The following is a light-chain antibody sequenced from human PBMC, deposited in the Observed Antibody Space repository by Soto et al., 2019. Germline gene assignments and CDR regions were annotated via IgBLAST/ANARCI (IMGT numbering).Light chain of an antibody. CDR3: SSYTSSTALV. CDR2: EVS. CDR1: SSDVGGYNY. V-gene: IGLV2-14*01. Sequence: QSALTQPASVSGSPGQSITISCTGTSSDVGGYNYVSWYQHHPGKAPKLMIYEVSNRPSGVSDRFSGSKAGNTASLTISGLQAEDEADYHCSSYTSSTALVFGTGTKLTVL. J-gene: IGLJ1*01.